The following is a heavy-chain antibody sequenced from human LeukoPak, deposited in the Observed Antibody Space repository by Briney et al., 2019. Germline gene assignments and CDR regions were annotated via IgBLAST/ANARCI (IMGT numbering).Heavy chain of an antibody. CDR3: ATPYGDYYYYYYMDV. V-gene: IGHV3-30*04. J-gene: IGHJ6*03. CDR1: GFTFNSYA. D-gene: IGHD4/OR15-4a*01. Sequence: GRSLRLSCAASGFTFNSYAMHWVRQAPGKGLEWVALISYDGSNTYYADSVKGRFTISRDNSKNTLYLQMNTLRAEDTAVYYCATPYGDYYYYYYMDVWGKGTTVTVSS. CDR2: ISYDGSNT.